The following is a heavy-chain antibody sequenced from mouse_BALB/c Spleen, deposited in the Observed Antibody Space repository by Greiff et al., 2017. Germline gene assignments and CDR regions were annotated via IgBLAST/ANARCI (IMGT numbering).Heavy chain of an antibody. V-gene: IGHV3-2*02. Sequence: EVKLMESGPGLVKPSQSLSLTCTVTGYSITSDYAWYWIRQLPGNKLEWMGYISYSGSTSYNPSLKSRISITRDTSKNQFFLQLNSVTTEDTATYYCARSEYGNPWFAYWGQGTLVTVSA. CDR2: ISYSGST. J-gene: IGHJ3*01. D-gene: IGHD2-10*02. CDR3: ARSEYGNPWFAY. CDR1: GYSITSDYA.